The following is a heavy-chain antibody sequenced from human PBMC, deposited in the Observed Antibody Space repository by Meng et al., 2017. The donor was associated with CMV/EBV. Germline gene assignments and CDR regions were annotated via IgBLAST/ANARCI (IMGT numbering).Heavy chain of an antibody. CDR2: ISSSSSYI. Sequence: GESLKISCAASGFTFSSYSMNWVRQAPGKGLEWVSSISSSSSYIYYADSVKGRFTISRDSAKNSLYLQMNSLRAEDTAVYYCAREGGENFGVVITYYYYYGMDVWGQGTTVTVSS. CDR1: GFTFSSYS. J-gene: IGHJ6*02. D-gene: IGHD3-3*01. CDR3: AREGGENFGVVITYYYYYGMDV. V-gene: IGHV3-21*01.